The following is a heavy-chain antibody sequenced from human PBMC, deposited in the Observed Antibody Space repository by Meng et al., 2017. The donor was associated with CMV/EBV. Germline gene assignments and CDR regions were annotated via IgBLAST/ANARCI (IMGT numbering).Heavy chain of an antibody. D-gene: IGHD5-18*01. CDR3: ARDFSHTAMVSRGSGY. Sequence: SGNSWNGYYMRWVQQDPGQGLEWVGWISPSSGDTNYPQKCQGRVTMTRDTSISTAYMELSRLRSDDTAVYYCARDFSHTAMVSRGSGYWGQGTLVTVSS. J-gene: IGHJ4*02. CDR1: GNSWNGYY. CDR2: ISPSSGDT. V-gene: IGHV1-2*02.